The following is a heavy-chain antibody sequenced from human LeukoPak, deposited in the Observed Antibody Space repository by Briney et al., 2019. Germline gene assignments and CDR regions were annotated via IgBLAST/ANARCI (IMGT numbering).Heavy chain of an antibody. CDR1: GFTFSSYS. V-gene: IGHV3-30*02. Sequence: GGSLRLSCAASGFTFSSYSMNWVRQAPGKGLEWVAFIRYDGSNKYYADSVKGRFTISRDNSKNTLYLQMNSLRAEDTAVYYCAKDKDDAFDIWGQGTMVTVSS. CDR2: IRYDGSNK. J-gene: IGHJ3*02. CDR3: AKDKDDAFDI.